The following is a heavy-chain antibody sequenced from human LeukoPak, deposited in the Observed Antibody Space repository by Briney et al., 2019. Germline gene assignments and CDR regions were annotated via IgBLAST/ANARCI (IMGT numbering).Heavy chain of an antibody. CDR2: IIPILSIT. J-gene: IGHJ4*02. D-gene: IGHD2-15*01. CDR3: ARGESECSGGSCYLRH. V-gene: IGHV1-69*02. CDR1: GGTFSSYT. Sequence: ASVTVSCKASGGTFSSYTIVWVRQAPGQGLEWGGRIIPILSITNYAQKFQGRVTITADKSTSTAYMELNSLRAEDTAVYYCARGESECSGGSCYLRHWGQGTLVTVSS.